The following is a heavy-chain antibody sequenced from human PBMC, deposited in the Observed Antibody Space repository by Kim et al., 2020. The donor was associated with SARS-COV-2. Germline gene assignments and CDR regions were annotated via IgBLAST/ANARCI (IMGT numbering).Heavy chain of an antibody. Sequence: SETLSLTCTVSGGSISSYYWSWIRQPPGKGLEWIGYIYYSGSTNYNPSLKSRVTISVDTSKNQFSLKLSSVTAADTAVYYCARHRSDDPASPGRPGYCSGGSCYRLGMDVWGQGTTVTVSS. V-gene: IGHV4-59*08. CDR3: ARHRSDDPASPGRPGYCSGGSCYRLGMDV. CDR2: IYYSGST. CDR1: GGSISSYY. J-gene: IGHJ6*02. D-gene: IGHD2-15*01.